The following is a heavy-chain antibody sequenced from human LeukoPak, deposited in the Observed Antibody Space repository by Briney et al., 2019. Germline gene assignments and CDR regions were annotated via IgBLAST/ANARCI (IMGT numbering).Heavy chain of an antibody. V-gene: IGHV3-74*01. Sequence: GGSLRLSCAASGFTFSSYWMHWVRQAPGKGLVWVSRINSDGSSTNYADSVKGRFTISRDNAKNTVYLQMNSLRAEDTAVYYCARPFSAPNSNYAYYFDYWGQGILVTVSS. J-gene: IGHJ4*02. CDR3: ARPFSAPNSNYAYYFDY. D-gene: IGHD4-11*01. CDR2: INSDGSST. CDR1: GFTFSSYW.